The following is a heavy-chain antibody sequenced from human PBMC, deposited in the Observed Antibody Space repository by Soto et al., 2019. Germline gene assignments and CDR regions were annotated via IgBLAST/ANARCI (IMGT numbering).Heavy chain of an antibody. CDR1: GFSFSSYG. J-gene: IGHJ4*02. D-gene: IGHD4-17*01. CDR2: ILDDGSDK. Sequence: QVQLVESGGGVVQPGRSLRLSCAASGFSFSSYGMHWVRQAPGKGLEWVAVILDDGSDKDYTDAVKGRFTISRDNSKNTLYLEMNSPRADDTAVYYCARDDDYGDNGLDYWGQGTLVTVSS. CDR3: ARDDDYGDNGLDY. V-gene: IGHV3-33*01.